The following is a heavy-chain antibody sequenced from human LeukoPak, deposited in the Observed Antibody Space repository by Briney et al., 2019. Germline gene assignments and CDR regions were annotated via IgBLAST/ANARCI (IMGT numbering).Heavy chain of an antibody. V-gene: IGHV3-30*18. Sequence: GRSLRLSCAASGSTFSSYGMHWVRQAPSKGLEWVAVISYDGSNKYYADSVKGRFTISRDNSKNTLYLQMNSLRAEDTAVYCCAKFAPAVRIWGLDYWGQGTLVTVSS. CDR3: AKFAPAVRIWGLDY. CDR2: ISYDGSNK. CDR1: GSTFSSYG. D-gene: IGHD2-2*01. J-gene: IGHJ4*02.